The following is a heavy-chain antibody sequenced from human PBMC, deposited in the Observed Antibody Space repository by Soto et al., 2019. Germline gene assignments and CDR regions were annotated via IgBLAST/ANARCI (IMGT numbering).Heavy chain of an antibody. V-gene: IGHV3-7*03. J-gene: IGHJ4*02. D-gene: IGHD1-26*01. CDR1: GFTFSSYW. Sequence: GSLRLSCAASGFTFSSYWMSWVRQAPGKGLEWVARINQDGSEKYYVDSVKGRFTISRDNAKNSLYLQMNSLRAEDTAVYYCARDYPGGSYYDYWGQGTLVTVSS. CDR2: INQDGSEK. CDR3: ARDYPGGSYYDY.